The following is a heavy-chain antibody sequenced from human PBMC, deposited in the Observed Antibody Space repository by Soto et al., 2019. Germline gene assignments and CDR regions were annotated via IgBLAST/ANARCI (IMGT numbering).Heavy chain of an antibody. CDR1: GYTFTSYA. J-gene: IGHJ3*02. CDR2: INAGNGNT. Sequence: QVQLVQSGAEVKKPGASVKVSCKASGYTFTSYAMHWVRQAPGQSLERMGWINAGNGNTKYSQKFQGRVTITRDTSASTAYMELSSLRSEDTAVYYCARDSHVLDDAFDIWGQGTMVTVSS. D-gene: IGHD2-15*01. CDR3: ARDSHVLDDAFDI. V-gene: IGHV1-3*01.